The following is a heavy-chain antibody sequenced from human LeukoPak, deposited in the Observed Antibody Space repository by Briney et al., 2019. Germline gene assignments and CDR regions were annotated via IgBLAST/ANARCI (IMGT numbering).Heavy chain of an antibody. V-gene: IGHV4-59*01. Sequence: PSETLSLTCTVSGGSISSYYWSWIRQPPGKGLEWIGYIYYSGSTNYNPSLKSRVTISVDTSKNQFSLKLSSVTAADTAVYYCARAGSSSYYYYYYTDVWGKGTTVTVSS. CDR1: GGSISSYY. CDR2: IYYSGST. CDR3: ARAGSSSYYYYYYTDV. D-gene: IGHD6-6*01. J-gene: IGHJ6*03.